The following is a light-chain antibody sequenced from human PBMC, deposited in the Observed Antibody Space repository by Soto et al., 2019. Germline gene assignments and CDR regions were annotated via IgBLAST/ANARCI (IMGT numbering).Light chain of an antibody. CDR3: QQRSNWQIT. CDR1: QSVTSSL. V-gene: IGKV3D-20*02. Sequence: EIVLTQSPATLSSFPGDRVTLSCRASQSVTSSLLSWYQQKPGEAPRLLMYASSSRATGIPDRFSGSGSGTDFTLTISSLEPDDFAVYYCQQRSNWQITFGQGTRLEIK. CDR2: ASS. J-gene: IGKJ5*01.